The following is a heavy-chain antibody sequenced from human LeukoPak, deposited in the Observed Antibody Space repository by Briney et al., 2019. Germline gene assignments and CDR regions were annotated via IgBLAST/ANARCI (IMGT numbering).Heavy chain of an antibody. CDR3: ARSSEGRYYYDSSGYSYYYYYMDV. CDR2: IYYSGST. V-gene: IGHV4-59*01. J-gene: IGHJ6*03. D-gene: IGHD3-22*01. Sequence: PSETLSLTCSVSSGSNNKFYWSWIRQPPGKGLEWIGYIYYSGSTNYNPSLQSRVTISVDTSKSQFYLKLSSVTAADTAVYYCARSSEGRYYYDSSGYSYYYYYMDVWGKGTTVTISS. CDR1: SGSNNKFY.